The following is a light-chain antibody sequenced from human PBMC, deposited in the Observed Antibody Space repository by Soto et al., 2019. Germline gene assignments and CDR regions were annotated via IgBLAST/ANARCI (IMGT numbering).Light chain of an antibody. J-gene: IGKJ2*01. V-gene: IGKV3-20*01. CDR2: GAS. CDR3: QQYGSSPLYT. Sequence: EIVLTQSPGTLSLSPGERATLSCRASRSISSSYLAWYQQKPGQAPRLLIYGASSRATGIPDRFSGSGSGTDFSLTISRLEPEDFAVYYCQQYGSSPLYTFGQGTKVEIK. CDR1: RSISSSY.